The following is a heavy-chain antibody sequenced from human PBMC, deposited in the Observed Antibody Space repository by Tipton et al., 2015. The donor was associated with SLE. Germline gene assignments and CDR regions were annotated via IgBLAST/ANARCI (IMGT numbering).Heavy chain of an antibody. V-gene: IGHV3-30*02. D-gene: IGHD3-16*01. CDR3: ARGSAMITFGGVSHDAFDI. J-gene: IGHJ3*02. CDR2: IRYDGSNK. CDR1: GFTFSIYG. Sequence: GSLRLSCAASGFTFSIYGMHWVRQAPGKGLEWVAFIRYDGSNKYYPDSVKGRFTISRENSKNTLYLQMNSLRAEDTAVYYCARGSAMITFGGVSHDAFDIWGQGTMVTVSS.